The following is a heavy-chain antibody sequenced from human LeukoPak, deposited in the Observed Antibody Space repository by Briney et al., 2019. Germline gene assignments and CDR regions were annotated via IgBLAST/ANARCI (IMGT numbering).Heavy chain of an antibody. CDR1: GFTFSSYA. CDR3: ARGEAIYDFWSGYYGPRGSYYMDV. J-gene: IGHJ6*03. D-gene: IGHD3-3*01. Sequence: PGGSLRLSCAASGFTFSSYAMHWVRQAPGKGLEWVAVISYDGSNKYYADSVKGRFTISRDNSKNTLYLQMNSLRAEDTAVYYCARGEAIYDFWSGYYGPRGSYYMDVWGKGTTVTVSS. CDR2: ISYDGSNK. V-gene: IGHV3-30*04.